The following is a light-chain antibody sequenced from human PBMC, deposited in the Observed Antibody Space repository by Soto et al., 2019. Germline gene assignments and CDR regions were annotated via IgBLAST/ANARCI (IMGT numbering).Light chain of an antibody. CDR2: DVS. J-gene: IGLJ1*01. CDR3: NSYTSTSTSYV. V-gene: IGLV2-14*03. Sequence: QSVLTQPASVSGSPGQSITISCTGTSSDVGGYNYVSWYQHHPGKAPKLMIYDVSNRPSGVSNRFSGSESGNTASLTISGLQAEDEADYYCNSYTSTSTSYVFGTGTKVTVL. CDR1: SSDVGGYNY.